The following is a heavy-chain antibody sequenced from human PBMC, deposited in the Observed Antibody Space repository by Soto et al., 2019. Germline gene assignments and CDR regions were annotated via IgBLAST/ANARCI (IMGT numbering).Heavy chain of an antibody. CDR1: GFTFSSYS. Sequence: EVQLVESGGGLVKPGGSLRLSCAASGFTFSSYSMNWVRQAPGKGLEWVSSISSSSYIYYADSVKGRFTISRDNAKNSLYLQMNSLRAEDTAVYYCARGYSYAWGIDYWGQGTLVTVSS. J-gene: IGHJ4*02. CDR3: ARGYSYAWGIDY. V-gene: IGHV3-21*01. CDR2: ISSSSYI. D-gene: IGHD5-18*01.